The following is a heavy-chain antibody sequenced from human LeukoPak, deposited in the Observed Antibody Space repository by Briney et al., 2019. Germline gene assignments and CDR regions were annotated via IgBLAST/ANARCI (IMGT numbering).Heavy chain of an antibody. D-gene: IGHD5-18*01. V-gene: IGHV4-34*01. CDR3: ARPGRPYTAMVTEYKN. J-gene: IGHJ4*02. CDR1: GGSFSGYC. CDR2: INHSGST. Sequence: PSETLSLTCAVYGGSFSGYCWSWIRQPPGKGLEWIGEINHSGSTNYNPSLKSRVTISVDTSKNQFSLKLSSVTAADTAVYYCARPGRPYTAMVTEYKNWGQGTLVTVSS.